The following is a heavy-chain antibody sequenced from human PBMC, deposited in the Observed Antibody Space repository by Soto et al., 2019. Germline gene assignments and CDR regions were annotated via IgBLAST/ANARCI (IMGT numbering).Heavy chain of an antibody. V-gene: IGHV3-53*01. CDR3: ARVYSSSSGFDY. D-gene: IGHD6-6*01. Sequence: GGSLRLSCAASGFTVSSNYMSWVRQAPGKGLEWVSVIYSGGSTYYADSVKGRFTISRDNPKNTLYLQMNSLRAEDTAVYYCARVYSSSSGFDYWGQGTLVTVSS. CDR2: IYSGGST. J-gene: IGHJ4*02. CDR1: GFTVSSNY.